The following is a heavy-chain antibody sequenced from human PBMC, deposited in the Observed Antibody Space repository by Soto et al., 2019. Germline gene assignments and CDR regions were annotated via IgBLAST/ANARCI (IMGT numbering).Heavy chain of an antibody. CDR2: ISYDGSNK. J-gene: IGHJ4*02. CDR1: GFTFSSYA. D-gene: IGHD5-18*01. Sequence: QVQLVESGGGVVQPGRSLRLSCAASGFTFSSYAMHWVRQAPGKGLEWVAVISYDGSNKYYADSVKGRFTISRDNSKNTLYLQMNSLRAEDTAVYYCASDTAMVDVSPMYYFDYWGQGTLVTVSS. CDR3: ASDTAMVDVSPMYYFDY. V-gene: IGHV3-30-3*01.